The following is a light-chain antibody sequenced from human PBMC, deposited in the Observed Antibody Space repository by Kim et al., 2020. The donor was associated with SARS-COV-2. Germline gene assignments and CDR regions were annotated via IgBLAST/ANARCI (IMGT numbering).Light chain of an antibody. CDR3: SSYTSSSTGV. CDR1: RSDVGGYNY. V-gene: IGLV2-14*04. CDR2: DVS. Sequence: GQLITISCTGTRSDVGGYNYVSWYQQHPGKAPKLMIYDVSKRPSGVSNRFSGSKSGNTASLTISGLQAEDEADYYCSSYTSSSTGVFGGGTQLTVL. J-gene: IGLJ3*02.